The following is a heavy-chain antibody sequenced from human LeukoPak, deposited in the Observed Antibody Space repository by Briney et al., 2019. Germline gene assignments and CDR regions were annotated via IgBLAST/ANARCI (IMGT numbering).Heavy chain of an antibody. Sequence: GESLKISCQGSGYSFTSYWISWVRQVPGKGLEWMGRIDPSDSYTNYSPSFQGHVTISADKSISTAYLQWSSLKASDTAMYYCARLRSTVTTGYNWFDPWGQGTPVTVSS. CDR3: ARLRSTVTTGYNWFDP. D-gene: IGHD4-17*01. V-gene: IGHV5-10-1*01. CDR2: IDPSDSYT. CDR1: GYSFTSYW. J-gene: IGHJ5*02.